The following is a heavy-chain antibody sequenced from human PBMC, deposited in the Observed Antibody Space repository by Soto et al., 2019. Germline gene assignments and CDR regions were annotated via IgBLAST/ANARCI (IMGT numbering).Heavy chain of an antibody. D-gene: IGHD3-22*01. CDR1: DGSMNSDSSY. CDR3: ARLGGYVSVGYYYLWDS. V-gene: IGHV4-39*01. CDR2: INHSGST. Sequence: QLQLQESGPGLVKPSETLSLTCRVSDGSMNSDSSYWGWIRQPPGKGLEWIGVINHSGSTYNNLSLKGRVTMSVDASRNQFSLKLTSMTAADTAVYYCARLGGYVSVGYYYLWDSWGQGTLVTVSS. J-gene: IGHJ4*02.